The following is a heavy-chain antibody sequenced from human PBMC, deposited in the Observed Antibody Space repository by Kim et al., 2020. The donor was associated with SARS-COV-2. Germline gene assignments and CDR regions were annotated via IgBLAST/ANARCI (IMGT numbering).Heavy chain of an antibody. CDR3: ATLFEGKPEGWYWGFGNWFDP. V-gene: IGHV5-51*01. Sequence: GESLKISCKGSGYSFTSYWIGWVRQMPGKGLEWMGIIYPGDSDTRYSPSFQGQVTISADKSISTAYLQWSSLKASDTAMYYCATLFEGKPEGWYWGFGNWFDPWGQGTLVTVSS. CDR1: GYSFTSYW. D-gene: IGHD6-19*01. J-gene: IGHJ5*02. CDR2: IYPGDSDT.